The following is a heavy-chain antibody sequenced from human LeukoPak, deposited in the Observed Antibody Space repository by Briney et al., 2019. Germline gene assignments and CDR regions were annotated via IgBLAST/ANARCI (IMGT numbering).Heavy chain of an antibody. J-gene: IGHJ4*01. CDR3: ARRRSGSSGPPSDH. CDR2: MNPNSGNT. Sequence: ASVKVSCKASGYTLTRYDINWVRQATGQGLEWMGWMNPNSGNTGYAQKFQGRVNMTRNTSISTAYMELSSLESEDTAVYYCARRRSGSSGPPSDHWGHGTLVTVSS. D-gene: IGHD6-6*01. CDR1: GYTLTRYD. V-gene: IGHV1-8*01.